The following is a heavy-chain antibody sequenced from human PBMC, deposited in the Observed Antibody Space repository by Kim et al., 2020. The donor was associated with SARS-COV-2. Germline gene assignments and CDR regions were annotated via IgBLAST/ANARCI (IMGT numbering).Heavy chain of an antibody. J-gene: IGHJ4*02. CDR3: AKGLYSSSWFADY. V-gene: IGHV3-23*03. Sequence: YYADPVKGRFTISRDNSKNTLYLQMNSLRAEDTAVYYCAKGLYSSSWFADYWGQGTLVTVSS. D-gene: IGHD6-13*01.